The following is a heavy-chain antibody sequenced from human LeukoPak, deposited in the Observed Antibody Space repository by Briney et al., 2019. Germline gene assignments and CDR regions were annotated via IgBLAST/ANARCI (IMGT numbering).Heavy chain of an antibody. Sequence: GGSLRLSCAASGFTFSSYSMNWVRQAPGKGLEWVSSISSSSSYIYYADSVKGRFTISRDNAKNSLYLQMNSLRAEDTAVYYCARGRRITMIVVVINNPFDYWGQGTLVTVSS. V-gene: IGHV3-21*01. J-gene: IGHJ4*02. D-gene: IGHD3-22*01. CDR1: GFTFSSYS. CDR2: ISSSSSYI. CDR3: ARGRRITMIVVVINNPFDY.